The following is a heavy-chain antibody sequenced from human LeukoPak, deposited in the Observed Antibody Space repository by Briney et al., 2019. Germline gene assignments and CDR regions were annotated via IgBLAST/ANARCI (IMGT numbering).Heavy chain of an antibody. CDR2: IYHSGST. CDR3: ARIRKWAFDI. V-gene: IGHV4-38-2*01. J-gene: IGHJ3*02. Sequence: PSETLSLTCAVSGHSISSGYYWGWIRQPPGKGLEWIGSIYHSGSTYYNPSLKSRVTISVDTSKNQFSLKLSSVTAADTAVYYCARIRKWAFDIWGQGTMVTVSS. CDR1: GHSISSGYY. D-gene: IGHD2-8*01.